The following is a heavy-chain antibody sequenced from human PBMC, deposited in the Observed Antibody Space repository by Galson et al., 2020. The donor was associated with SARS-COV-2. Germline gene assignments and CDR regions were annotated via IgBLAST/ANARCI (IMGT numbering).Heavy chain of an antibody. J-gene: IGHJ6*03. Sequence: SETLSLTCTISGGSMSGSYWTWIRQSPGAGLEWIGYCSDTGTANYNPSLQGRATISLATSGNQFSLILNSLTAADTAVYYCAMGGRFSYYFYLDVWGRGTTVTVSS. V-gene: IGHV4-59*01. CDR2: CSDTGTA. D-gene: IGHD3-10*01. CDR1: GGSMSGSY. CDR3: AMGGRFSYYFYLDV.